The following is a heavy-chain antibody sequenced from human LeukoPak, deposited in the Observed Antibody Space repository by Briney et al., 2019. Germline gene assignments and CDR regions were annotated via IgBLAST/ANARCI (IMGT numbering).Heavy chain of an antibody. CDR1: GGSISSYY. Sequence: SETLSLTCTVSGGSISSYYWSWIRQPPGKGLEWIGYIYYSGSTNYNPSLESRVTISVDTSKNQFSLKLSSVTAADTAVYYCARGVPSYYFDYWGQGTLVTVSS. CDR2: IYYSGST. J-gene: IGHJ4*02. V-gene: IGHV4-59*01. D-gene: IGHD3-10*01. CDR3: ARGVPSYYFDY.